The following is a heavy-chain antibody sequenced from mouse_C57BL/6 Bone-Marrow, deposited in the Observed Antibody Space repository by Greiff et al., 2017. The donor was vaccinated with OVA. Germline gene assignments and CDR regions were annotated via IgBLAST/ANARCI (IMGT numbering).Heavy chain of an antibody. D-gene: IGHD2-2*01. CDR3: ARHYGYPYYYAMDY. J-gene: IGHJ4*01. CDR1: GFSLTSYG. Sequence: VQGVESGPGLVAPSQSLSITCTVSGFSLTSYGVHWVRQPPGKGLEWLVVIWSDGSTTYNSALKSRLSISKDNSKSQVFLKMNSLQTDDTAMYYCARHYGYPYYYAMDYWGQGTSVTVSS. V-gene: IGHV2-6-1*01. CDR2: IWSDGST.